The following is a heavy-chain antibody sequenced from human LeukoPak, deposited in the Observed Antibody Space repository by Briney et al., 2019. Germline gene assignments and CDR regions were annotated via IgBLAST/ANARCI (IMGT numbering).Heavy chain of an antibody. V-gene: IGHV4-31*03. D-gene: IGHD6-13*01. CDR1: LGSISSGGYY. Sequence: SETLSLTCTVSLGSISSGGYYWSWIRQHPGKGLEWIGYIYYSGSTYYNPSLKSRVTISVDTSKNQFSLKLSSVTAADTAVYYCARDRSAAGTWFNLGWFDPWGQGTLVTVSS. J-gene: IGHJ5*02. CDR3: ARDRSAAGTWFNLGWFDP. CDR2: IYYSGST.